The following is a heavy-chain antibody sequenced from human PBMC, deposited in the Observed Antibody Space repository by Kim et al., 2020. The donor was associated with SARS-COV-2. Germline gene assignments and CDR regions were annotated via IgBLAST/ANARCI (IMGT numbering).Heavy chain of an antibody. CDR1: GFSFSNHW. J-gene: IGHJ6*02. V-gene: IGHV3-7*03. CDR3: ARNNAMDV. Sequence: GGSLRLSCAASGFSFSNHWMTWVRQAPGRGPEWVANIKQHGSEKYYVGSVRGRFTISRDDATNSLYLQMNSLRAEDTAIYYCARNNAMDVWGQGTTVNVSS. CDR2: IKQHGSEK.